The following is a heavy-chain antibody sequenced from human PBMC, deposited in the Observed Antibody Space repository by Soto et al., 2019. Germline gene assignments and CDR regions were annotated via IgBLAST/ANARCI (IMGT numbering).Heavy chain of an antibody. CDR3: AREGGGSNWFDP. CDR1: GFTFSSYA. Sequence: QVQLVESGGGVVQPGRSLRLSCAASGFTFSSYAMHWVRQAPGKGLEWVAYIIYDGSNKYYADSVKGRFSISRDNSNNPLYLQMNSLRTDDTALYYCAREGGGSNWFDPWGQGTLVTVSS. CDR2: IIYDGSNK. V-gene: IGHV3-30-3*01. J-gene: IGHJ5*02. D-gene: IGHD1-26*01.